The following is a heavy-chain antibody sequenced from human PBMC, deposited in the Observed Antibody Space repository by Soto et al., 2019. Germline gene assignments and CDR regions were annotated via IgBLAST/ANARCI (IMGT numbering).Heavy chain of an antibody. CDR3: AHIEVSGSAFDI. V-gene: IGHV2-70*04. D-gene: IGHD2-15*01. J-gene: IGHJ3*02. Sequence: SGPTLVNPTQTLTLTCTFSGFSFTTSEMRVGWIRQPPGKALEWPARIDWDDDKFYSTSPKTRLTISKDTSKNLVVLTMTNMDPVDTATYYCAHIEVSGSAFDIWGQGTMVTVSS. CDR2: IDWDDDK. CDR1: GFSFTTSEMR.